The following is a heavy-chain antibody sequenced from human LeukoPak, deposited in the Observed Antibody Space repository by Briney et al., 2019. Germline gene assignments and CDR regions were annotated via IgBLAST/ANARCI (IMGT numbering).Heavy chain of an antibody. D-gene: IGHD6-13*01. J-gene: IGHJ4*02. V-gene: IGHV3-7*01. CDR1: GFTFSSYW. CDR3: ARESLWGYSSSFDY. CDR2: IKQDGSEK. Sequence: GGSLRLSCAASGFTFSSYWMSWVRQAPGKGLEWVANIKQDGSEKYYVDSVKGRFTISRDNAKNSLYLQMNSLRAEDTAVYYCARESLWGYSSSFDYWGQGTLVTVSS.